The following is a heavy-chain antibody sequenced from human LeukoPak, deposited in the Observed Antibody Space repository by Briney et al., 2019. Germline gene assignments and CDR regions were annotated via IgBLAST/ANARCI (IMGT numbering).Heavy chain of an antibody. J-gene: IGHJ4*02. V-gene: IGHV3-23*01. D-gene: IGHD4-17*01. Sequence: GGSLRLSCAASGFTFNNYAMTWVRQAPGKGLEWVSTISGSGSTYYADSVKGRFTISRDNSKNTLFLQMNSLRAEDTAVYYCAKSHGYGDYGVDFWGQGTLVTVSS. CDR3: AKSHGYGDYGVDF. CDR2: ISGSGST. CDR1: GFTFNNYA.